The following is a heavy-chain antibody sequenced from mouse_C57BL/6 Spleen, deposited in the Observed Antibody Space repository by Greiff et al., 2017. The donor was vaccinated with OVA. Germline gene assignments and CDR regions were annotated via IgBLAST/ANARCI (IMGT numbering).Heavy chain of an antibody. CDR3: ARHDTTDWYFDV. J-gene: IGHJ1*03. CDR2: ISNGGGST. V-gene: IGHV5-12*01. CDR1: GFTFSDYY. D-gene: IGHD1-1*01. Sequence: EVMLVESGGGLVQPGGSLKLSCAASGFTFSDYYMYWVRQTPEKRLEWVAYISNGGGSTYYPDTVKGRFTISRDNAKNTLYLQMSRLKSEDTAMYYCARHDTTDWYFDVWGTGTTVTVSS.